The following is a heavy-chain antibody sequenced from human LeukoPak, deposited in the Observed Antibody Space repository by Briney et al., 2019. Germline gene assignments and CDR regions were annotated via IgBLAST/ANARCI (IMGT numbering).Heavy chain of an antibody. CDR1: GFIFSNYG. J-gene: IGHJ4*02. D-gene: IGHD4-11*01. CDR2: RSGGST. CDR3: ARGRKIYSNSDFDY. Sequence: GGSLRLSCTTSGFIFSNYGMHWVRQAPGKGLEWVSGRSGGSTSYADSVKGRFTISRDNAKNSLYLQMNSLRAEDTALYYCARGRKIYSNSDFDYWGQGTLVTVSS. V-gene: IGHV3-20*04.